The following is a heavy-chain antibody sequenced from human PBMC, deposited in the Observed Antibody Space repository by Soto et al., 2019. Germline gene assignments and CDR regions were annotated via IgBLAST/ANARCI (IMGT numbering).Heavy chain of an antibody. CDR1: GFTFSSYE. Sequence: GGSLRLSCAASGFTFSSYEMNWVRQAPGKGLEWVSYISSSGSTIYYADSVKGRFTISRDNAKNSLYLQMNSLRAEDTAVYYCARENGGTDAFDIWGQGTMVTFSS. CDR2: ISSSGSTI. D-gene: IGHD1-1*01. V-gene: IGHV3-48*03. CDR3: ARENGGTDAFDI. J-gene: IGHJ3*02.